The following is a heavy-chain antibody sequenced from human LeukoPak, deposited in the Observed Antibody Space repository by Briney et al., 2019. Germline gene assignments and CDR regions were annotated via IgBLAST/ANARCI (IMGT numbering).Heavy chain of an antibody. J-gene: IGHJ6*03. D-gene: IGHD4-17*01. CDR3: ATLWNPTTVTTRSDYYMDV. CDR1: GFTFSSYS. Sequence: PGGSLRPSCAASGFTFSSYSMNWVRQAPGKGLEWVSSISSSSSYIYYADSVKGRFTISRDNAKNSLYLQMNSLRAEDTAVYYCATLWNPTTVTTRSDYYMDVWGKGTTVTVSS. V-gene: IGHV3-21*01. CDR2: ISSSSSYI.